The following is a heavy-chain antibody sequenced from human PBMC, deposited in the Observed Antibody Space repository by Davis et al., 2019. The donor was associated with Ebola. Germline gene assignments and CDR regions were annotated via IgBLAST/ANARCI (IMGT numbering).Heavy chain of an antibody. CDR2: INPTSDST. Sequence: ASVKVSCKASGYTFISYAMHWVRQAPGERLEWMGSINPTSDSTEFSEKFQDRVTISRDTPATTVYMELSSLTSEDTAVYFCARDDGRTWNLDSWGQGSLVTVSS. CDR3: ARDDGRTWNLDS. CDR1: GYTFISYA. D-gene: IGHD1-1*01. V-gene: IGHV1-3*01. J-gene: IGHJ4*02.